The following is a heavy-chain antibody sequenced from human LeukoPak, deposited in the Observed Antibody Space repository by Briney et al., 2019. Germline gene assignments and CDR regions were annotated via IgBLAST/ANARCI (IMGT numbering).Heavy chain of an antibody. V-gene: IGHV1-2*02. CDR2: INPNSGGT. CDR1: GYTFTGYY. Sequence: ASVKVSCKAPGYTFTGYYMHWVRQAPGQGLEWMGWINPNSGGTNYAQKFQGRVTMTRDTSISTAYMELSRLRSDDTAVYYCARVSRRYYDSSGYYLGYWGQGTLVTVSS. CDR3: ARVSRRYYDSSGYYLGY. D-gene: IGHD3-22*01. J-gene: IGHJ4*02.